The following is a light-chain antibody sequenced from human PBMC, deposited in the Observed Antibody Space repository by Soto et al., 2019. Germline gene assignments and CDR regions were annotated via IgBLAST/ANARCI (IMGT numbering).Light chain of an antibody. CDR1: QSVSSSY. V-gene: IGKV3-20*01. CDR2: GAS. J-gene: IGKJ5*01. Sequence: EILLTQSPCPLSFSPVGRCTLSGIASQSVSSSYLAWYQQKPGQAPRLLIYGASSRATGIPDRFSGSGSGTDFTLTISRLEPEDFAVYYCQQYGSSPITFGQGTRLEIK. CDR3: QQYGSSPIT.